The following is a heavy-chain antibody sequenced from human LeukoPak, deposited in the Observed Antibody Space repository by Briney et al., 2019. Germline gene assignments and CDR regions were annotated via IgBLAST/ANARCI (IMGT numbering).Heavy chain of an antibody. Sequence: NSSETLSLTCAVYGGSFSGYYWSWIRQPPGKALEWIGEINHSGSTNYNPSLKSRVTISVDTSKNQFSLKLSSVTAADTAVYYCARSRYSYGYYFDYWGQGTLVTVSS. CDR1: GGSFSGYY. CDR3: ARSRYSYGYYFDY. V-gene: IGHV4-34*01. CDR2: INHSGST. D-gene: IGHD5-18*01. J-gene: IGHJ4*02.